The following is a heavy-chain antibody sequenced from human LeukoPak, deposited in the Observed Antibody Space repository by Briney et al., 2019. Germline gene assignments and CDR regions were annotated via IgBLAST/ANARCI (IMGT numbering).Heavy chain of an antibody. V-gene: IGHV3-23*01. CDR3: AKDADYYDSSGYYDY. D-gene: IGHD3-22*01. J-gene: IGHJ4*02. CDR2: ISGSGGST. Sequence: GGSLRLSCAASGFTFSSYAMSWVRQAPGKGLEWASAISGSGGSTYYADSVKGRFTISRDNSKNTLYLQMNSLRAEDTAVYYCAKDADYYDSSGYYDYWGQGTLVTVSS. CDR1: GFTFSSYA.